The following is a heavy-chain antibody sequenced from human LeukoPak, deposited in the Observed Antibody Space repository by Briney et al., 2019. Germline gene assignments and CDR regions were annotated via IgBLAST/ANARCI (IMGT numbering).Heavy chain of an antibody. V-gene: IGHV3-23*01. CDR1: GFTFSSYA. D-gene: IGHD3-10*01. CDR2: ISGSGGST. Sequence: GGSLRLSCAASGFTFSSYAMSWVRQAPGKGLEWVSAISGSGGSTYYADSVKGRFTISRDNSKNTLYLQMNSLRAEDTAVCYCAKELLYRSGISMDYWGQGTLVTVSS. J-gene: IGHJ4*02. CDR3: AKELLYRSGISMDY.